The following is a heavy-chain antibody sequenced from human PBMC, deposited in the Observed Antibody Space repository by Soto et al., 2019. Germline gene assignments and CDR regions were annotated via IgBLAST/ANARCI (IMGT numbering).Heavy chain of an antibody. CDR1: GVSISSYY. Sequence: ASETLSLTCTVSGVSISSYYWSWIRQPPGKGLEWIGYIYYSGSTNYNPSLKSRVTISVDTSKNQFSLKLSSVTAADTAVYYCARRVYGSGSYYFFDYWGQGTLVTVSS. V-gene: IGHV4-59*08. CDR2: IYYSGST. CDR3: ARRVYGSGSYYFFDY. D-gene: IGHD3-10*01. J-gene: IGHJ4*02.